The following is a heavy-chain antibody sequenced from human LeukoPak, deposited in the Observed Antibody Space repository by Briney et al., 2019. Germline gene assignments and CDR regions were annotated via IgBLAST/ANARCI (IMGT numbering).Heavy chain of an antibody. V-gene: IGHV3-9*03. J-gene: IGHJ4*02. D-gene: IGHD3-22*01. Sequence: GRSLRLSCAASGFTFDDYAMHWVRQAPGKGLEWVSGISWNSGSIGYADSVKGRFTISRDNAKNSLYLQMNSLRAEDMALYYCAKDIRYYYDSSGYCDYWGQGTLVTVSS. CDR3: AKDIRYYYDSSGYCDY. CDR1: GFTFDDYA. CDR2: ISWNSGSI.